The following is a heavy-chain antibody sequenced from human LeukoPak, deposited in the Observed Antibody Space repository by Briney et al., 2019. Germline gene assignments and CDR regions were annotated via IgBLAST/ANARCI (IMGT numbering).Heavy chain of an antibody. CDR1: GGSISSGGYY. CDR2: IYYSGST. D-gene: IGHD3-3*01. CDR3: ARILSGYAFDY. Sequence: SETLSLTCTVSGGSISSGGYYWSWIRQHPGKGLEWVGYIYYSGSTYYNPSLKSRVTISVDTSKNQFSLKLSSVTAADTAVYYCARILSGYAFDYWGQGTLVIVSS. V-gene: IGHV4-31*03. J-gene: IGHJ4*02.